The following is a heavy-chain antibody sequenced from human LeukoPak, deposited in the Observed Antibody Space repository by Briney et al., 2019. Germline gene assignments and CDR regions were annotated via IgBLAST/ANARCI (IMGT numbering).Heavy chain of an antibody. CDR1: GDRVSSNSAT. V-gene: IGHV6-1*01. CDR3: VRDSGMGLDAFDI. J-gene: IGHJ3*02. Sequence: PSQTLSLTCAISGDRVSSNSATWNWIRQSPSRGLEWLGRTYYRSRWLNDYAVSVKGRITVNPDTSKNQFSLQSHSVSPEDTAVYYCVRDSGMGLDAFDIWGQGTMVTVSS. D-gene: IGHD3-10*01. CDR2: TYYRSRWLN.